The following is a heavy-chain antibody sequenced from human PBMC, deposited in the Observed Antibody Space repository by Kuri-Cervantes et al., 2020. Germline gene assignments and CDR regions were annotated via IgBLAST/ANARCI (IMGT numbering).Heavy chain of an antibody. J-gene: IGHJ6*02. V-gene: IGHV3-74*01. CDR2: INGDGSSS. CDR3: ATKEI. CDR1: GFIFTNYW. Sequence: GESLKISCAAPGFIFTNYWMHWVRQVPGKGLMWVSRINGDGSSSIYADSVKGRFTISRDNAKNTLYLQMNSLRADDTGIYYCATKEIWGQGTAVTVSS.